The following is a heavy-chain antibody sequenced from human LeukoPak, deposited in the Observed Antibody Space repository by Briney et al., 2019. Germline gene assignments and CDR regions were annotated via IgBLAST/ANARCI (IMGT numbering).Heavy chain of an antibody. CDR2: IWYDGSNK. V-gene: IGHV3-33*01. CDR3: ARGTPLDS. CDR1: GFPFSSYV. J-gene: IGHJ5*01. Sequence: PGGSLRLSCAASGFPFSSYVMHWLRQAPGKGLEWVAFIWYDGSNKYYADSVKGRFTISRDNSKNTLYLQMNSLTAEDTAVYYCARGTPLDSWGQGTLVTVSS.